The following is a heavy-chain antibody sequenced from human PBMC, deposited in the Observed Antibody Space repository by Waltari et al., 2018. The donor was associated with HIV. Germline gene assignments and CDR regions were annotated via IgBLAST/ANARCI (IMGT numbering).Heavy chain of an antibody. Sequence: EVQVLESGGGLVQPGGSLRLSCAASGFTFSNYAMSWVRQAPGKGLEWFSLISGYDTTYYADSVKGRFTISRDNSKNTVYLQMNSLRAEDTALYYCAKDPGGCRGDCSRNWVDAWGQGTLVTVSS. CDR3: AKDPGGCRGDCSRNWVDA. J-gene: IGHJ5*02. D-gene: IGHD2-21*02. V-gene: IGHV3-23*01. CDR1: GFTFSNYA. CDR2: ISGYDTT.